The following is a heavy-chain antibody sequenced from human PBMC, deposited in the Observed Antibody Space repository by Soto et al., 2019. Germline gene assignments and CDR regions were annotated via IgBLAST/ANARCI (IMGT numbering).Heavy chain of an antibody. D-gene: IGHD5-12*01. CDR1: GSTLSSYS. CDR2: ISSSSSYI. CDR3: ARENYGNIVAPADAVDI. Sequence: GGSLRLSCAASGSTLSSYSMNWVRQAPGKGLEWVSSISSSSSYIHYADSVKGRFTISRDNAKNSLYLQMNSLRAEDTAVYYCARENYGNIVAPADAVDIWGEGTMVTVSS. J-gene: IGHJ3*02. V-gene: IGHV3-21*01.